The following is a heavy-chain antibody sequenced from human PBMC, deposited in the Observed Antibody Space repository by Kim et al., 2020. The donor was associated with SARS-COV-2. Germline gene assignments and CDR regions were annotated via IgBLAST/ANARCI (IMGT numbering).Heavy chain of an antibody. CDR3: ARRELYSAAWYRADF. D-gene: IGHD1-26*01. Sequence: GESLKISCQASGYSFTDYWIGWVRQMPGRGLEWMAIIYPRDSGTRHNPSFQGHVSISADKSLTTAYLEWVSLKPSDTAIYYCARRELYSAAWYRADFWGPGTLVTVSS. CDR2: IYPRDSGT. CDR1: GYSFTDYW. J-gene: IGHJ4*02. V-gene: IGHV5-51*01.